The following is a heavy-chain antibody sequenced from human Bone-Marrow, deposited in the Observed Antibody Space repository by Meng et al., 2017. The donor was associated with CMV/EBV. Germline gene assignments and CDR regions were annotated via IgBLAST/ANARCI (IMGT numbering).Heavy chain of an antibody. CDR1: GYSFTSYW. CDR3: ARVWGYCSSTSCSLVAVAGEFDY. CDR2: IYPGDSDT. J-gene: IGHJ4*02. Sequence: GESLKISCKGSGYSFTSYWIGWVRQMPGKGLEWMGIIYPGDSDTRYSPSFPGQATISADMSICTAYLPWSSLKASATAMYYCARVWGYCSSTSCSLVAVAGEFDYWGQGTLVTVSS. D-gene: IGHD2-2*01. V-gene: IGHV5-51*01.